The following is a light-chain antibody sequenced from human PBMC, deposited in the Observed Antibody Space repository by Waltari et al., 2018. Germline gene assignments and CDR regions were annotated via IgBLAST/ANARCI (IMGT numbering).Light chain of an antibody. CDR2: DVS. J-gene: IGLJ3*02. Sequence: QSALTQPASVSGSPGQSIPVSCTGISTDVGIHNFVSWYQHHPGKAPKVVIYDVSYRPSGVSDRFSGSKSGNTASLTISGLQAEDEADYYCSSYTSNNAVFGGGTKLTVL. CDR1: STDVGIHNF. V-gene: IGLV2-14*03. CDR3: SSYTSNNAV.